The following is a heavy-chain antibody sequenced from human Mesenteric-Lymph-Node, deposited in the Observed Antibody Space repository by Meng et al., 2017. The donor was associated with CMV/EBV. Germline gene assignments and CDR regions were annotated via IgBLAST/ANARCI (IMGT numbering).Heavy chain of an antibody. V-gene: IGHV3-23*01. J-gene: IGHJ4*02. CDR1: GFTFSSYA. Sequence: GESLKISCAASGFTFSSYAMSWVRQAPGKGLEWVSAISGSGGSTYYADSVKGRFTISRDNSKNTLYLQRNSLRAEDTAVYYCAKGQGRAPYNLDYWGQGTPVTVSS. CDR2: ISGSGGST. D-gene: IGHD5-18*01. CDR3: AKGQGRAPYNLDY.